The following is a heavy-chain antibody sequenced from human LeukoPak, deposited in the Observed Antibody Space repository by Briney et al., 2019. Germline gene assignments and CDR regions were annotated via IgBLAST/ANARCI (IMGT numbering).Heavy chain of an antibody. Sequence: ASVKVSCKASGGTFSSYAISWVRQAPGQGLEWMGGIIPIFGTANYAQKFQGRVTITADKSTSTAYMELSSLRSEDTAVYYCASLSVDTPFDYWGQGTLVTVSS. CDR3: ASLSVDTPFDY. D-gene: IGHD5-18*01. CDR1: GGTFSSYA. V-gene: IGHV1-69*06. J-gene: IGHJ4*02. CDR2: IIPIFGTA.